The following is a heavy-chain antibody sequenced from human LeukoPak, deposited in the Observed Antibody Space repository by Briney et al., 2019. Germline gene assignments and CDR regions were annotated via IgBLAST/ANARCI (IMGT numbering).Heavy chain of an antibody. Sequence: SETLSLTCTVSGGSISSYYWSWIRQPPGKGLEWIGYIYYSGSTNCNPSLKSRVTISVDTSKNQFSLKLSSVTAADTAVYYCARGGEADDAFDIWGQGTMVTVSS. J-gene: IGHJ3*02. CDR3: ARGGEADDAFDI. CDR2: IYYSGST. V-gene: IGHV4-59*08. D-gene: IGHD2-15*01. CDR1: GGSISSYY.